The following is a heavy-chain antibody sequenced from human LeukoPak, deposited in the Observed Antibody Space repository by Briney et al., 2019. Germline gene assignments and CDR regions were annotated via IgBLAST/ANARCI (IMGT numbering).Heavy chain of an antibody. J-gene: IGHJ4*02. D-gene: IGHD3-9*01. Sequence: GGSLRLSCAASEFTFSRYAIHWVRQAPDKGLEWVALISYDGSNKEFADSVKGRFTISRDNSKNSLYLQMNSLRGEDTAMYYCARGRDYDILAGPPDYWGQGTLVTVSS. CDR3: ARGRDYDILAGPPDY. CDR2: ISYDGSNK. CDR1: EFTFSRYA. V-gene: IGHV3-30*04.